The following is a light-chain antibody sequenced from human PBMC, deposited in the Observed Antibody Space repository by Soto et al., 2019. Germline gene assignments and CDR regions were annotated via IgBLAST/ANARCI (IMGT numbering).Light chain of an antibody. CDR1: SSDVGGYNY. CDR3: CSYAGSYTVYV. V-gene: IGLV2-11*01. CDR2: DVS. Sequence: QSVLTQPRSVSGSPGQSVTISCTGTSSDVGGYNYVSWYQQHPGKAPKLMIYDVSKRPSGVPDHFSGSKSGNTASLTISGLQAEDEADYYCCSYAGSYTVYVFGTGTKVTVL. J-gene: IGLJ1*01.